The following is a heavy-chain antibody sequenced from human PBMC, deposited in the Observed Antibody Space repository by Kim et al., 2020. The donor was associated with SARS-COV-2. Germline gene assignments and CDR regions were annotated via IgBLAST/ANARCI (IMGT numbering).Heavy chain of an antibody. D-gene: IGHD3-10*01. CDR3: ARSYGAVDYHRGAWIEP. CDR2: ISGDGGTT. J-gene: IGHJ5*02. Sequence: GGSLRLSCAASGFTFEEYPMHWVRQVPGKGLEWLSFISGDGGTTFHSESVRGRYTVSRDNSRNSLFLQMNSLTPEDSALYFCARSYGAVDYHRGAWIEPWGEGALVTVSS. V-gene: IGHV3-43*02. CDR1: GFTFEEYP.